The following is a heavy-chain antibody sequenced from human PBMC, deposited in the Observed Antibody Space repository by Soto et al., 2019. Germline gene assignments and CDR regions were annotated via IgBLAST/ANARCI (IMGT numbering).Heavy chain of an antibody. Sequence: HVQRQESGPGLVKPAESLSLTCTVSGGSVISGSCYWSWIRKPPGKGLEWIGYIYYSGSTNYNPSLKRRVTISVDTSKNQFSLQLSSVTAADTAVYYCARLNPGLLLDYWGQGTLVTVSS. D-gene: IGHD1-26*01. CDR1: GGSVISGSCY. V-gene: IGHV4-61*01. J-gene: IGHJ4*02. CDR2: IYYSGST. CDR3: ARLNPGLLLDY.